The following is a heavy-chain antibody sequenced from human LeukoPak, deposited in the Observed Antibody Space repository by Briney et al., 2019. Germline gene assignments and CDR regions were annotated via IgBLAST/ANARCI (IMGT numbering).Heavy chain of an antibody. J-gene: IGHJ6*03. V-gene: IGHV4-59*08. Sequence: SETLSLTCTVSGGSISSYYWSWIRQPPGKGLEWIGYIYYSGSTNYNPSLKSRVTISVDTSKNQFSLKLSSVTAADTAVYYCARAIFGVVRYYYYMDVWGKGTTVTVSS. D-gene: IGHD3-3*01. CDR3: ARAIFGVVRYYYYMDV. CDR1: GGSISSYY. CDR2: IYYSGST.